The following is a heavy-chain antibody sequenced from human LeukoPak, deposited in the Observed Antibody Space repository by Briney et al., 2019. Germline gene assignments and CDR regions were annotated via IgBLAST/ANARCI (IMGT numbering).Heavy chain of an antibody. J-gene: IGHJ5*02. D-gene: IGHD3-10*01. CDR1: GGSISSYY. V-gene: IGHV4-59*01. CDR3: ARFSMVRGEGGNWFDP. CDR2: IYYSGST. Sequence: SETLSLTCTVSGGSISSYYWSWIQQPPGKGLEWIGYIYYSGSTNYNPSLKSRVTISVDTSKNQFSLKLSSVTAADTAVYYCARFSMVRGEGGNWFDPWGQGTLVTVSS.